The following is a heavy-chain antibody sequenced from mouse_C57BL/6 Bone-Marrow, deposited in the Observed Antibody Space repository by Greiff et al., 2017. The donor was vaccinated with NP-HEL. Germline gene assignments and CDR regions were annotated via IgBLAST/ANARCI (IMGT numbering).Heavy chain of an antibody. V-gene: IGHV5-6*01. CDR2: ISSGGSYT. J-gene: IGHJ4*01. CDR3: ASFEGLYAMDY. Sequence: DVHLVESGGDLVKPGGSLKLSCAASGFTFSSYGMSWVRQTPDKRLEWVATISSGGSYTYYPDSVKGRFTISRDNAKNTLYLQMSSLKSEDTAMDYCASFEGLYAMDYWGQGTSVTVSS. D-gene: IGHD3-3*01. CDR1: GFTFSSYG.